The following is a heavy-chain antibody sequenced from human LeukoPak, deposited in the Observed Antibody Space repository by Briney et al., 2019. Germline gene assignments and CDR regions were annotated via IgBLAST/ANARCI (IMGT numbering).Heavy chain of an antibody. D-gene: IGHD4-11*01. CDR3: AAMTSVTTGDY. Sequence: GGSLRLSCGASGFTFSSYHMHWVRQAPGKGLEWVAVISYDGSNKYYADSVKGRFTISRDNSKNTLYLQMNSLRAEDTAVYYCAAMTSVTTGDYWGQGTLVTVSS. CDR1: GFTFSSYH. CDR2: ISYDGSNK. J-gene: IGHJ4*02. V-gene: IGHV3-30*04.